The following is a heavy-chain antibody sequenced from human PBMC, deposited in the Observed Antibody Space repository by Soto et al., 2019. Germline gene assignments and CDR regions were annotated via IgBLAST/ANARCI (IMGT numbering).Heavy chain of an antibody. Sequence: GGSLRLSSETSGFTFTNVDLSWIRQAPGKGVEWVAFISGSGSIIYYTDPVKGRFTISKDDARTSLFLQMDTLRPEDTAVYYCVRGERNILPRAYRKWGIYFDFWGQGTLVTVSS. V-gene: IGHV3-48*03. CDR2: ISGSGSII. J-gene: IGHJ4*02. D-gene: IGHD1-1*01. CDR1: GFTFTNVD. CDR3: VRGERNILPRAYRKWGIYFDF.